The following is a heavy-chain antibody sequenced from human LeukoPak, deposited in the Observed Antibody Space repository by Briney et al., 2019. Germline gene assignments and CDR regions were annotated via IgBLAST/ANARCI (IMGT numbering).Heavy chain of an antibody. J-gene: IGHJ4*02. V-gene: IGHV4-34*01. D-gene: IGHD2-15*01. Sequence: PSETLSLTCAVYGGSFSGYYWSWIRQPPGKGLEWIGEINHSGSTNYNPSLKSRVTISVDTSKNQFSLKLSSVTAADTAVYYCARGAHLGYCSGGSCIDYWGQGTLVTVSS. CDR2: INHSGST. CDR1: GGSFSGYY. CDR3: ARGAHLGYCSGGSCIDY.